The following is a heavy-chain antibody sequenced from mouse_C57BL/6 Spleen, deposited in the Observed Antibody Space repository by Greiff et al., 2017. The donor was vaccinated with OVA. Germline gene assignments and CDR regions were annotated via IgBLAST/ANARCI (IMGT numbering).Heavy chain of an antibody. Sequence: VKLMESGPGLVQPSQSLSITCTVSGFSLTSYGVHWVRQSPGKGLEWLGVIWSGGSTDYNAAFISRLSISKDNSKSQVFFKMNSLQADDTAIYYCARNWNYGSSYIYAMDYWGQGTSVTVSS. V-gene: IGHV2-2*01. J-gene: IGHJ4*01. CDR2: IWSGGST. CDR3: ARNWNYGSSYIYAMDY. D-gene: IGHD1-1*01. CDR1: GFSLTSYG.